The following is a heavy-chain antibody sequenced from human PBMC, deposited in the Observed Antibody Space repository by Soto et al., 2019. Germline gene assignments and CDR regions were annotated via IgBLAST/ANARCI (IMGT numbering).Heavy chain of an antibody. V-gene: IGHV3-66*01. CDR2: IYSGGST. D-gene: IGHD6-13*01. CDR1: GLTVSSKY. CDR3: AREGIAAAGTDYGAFDI. Sequence: GGSLRLSCAASGLTVSSKYMSWVRQAPGKGLEWVSVIYSGGSTYYADSVKGRFTISRDNSKNTLYLQMNSLRAEDTAVYYCAREGIAAAGTDYGAFDIWGQGTMVTVSS. J-gene: IGHJ3*02.